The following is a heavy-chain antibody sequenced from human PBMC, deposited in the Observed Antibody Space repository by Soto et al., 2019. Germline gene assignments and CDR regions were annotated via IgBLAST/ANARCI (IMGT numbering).Heavy chain of an antibody. CDR1: GFSLSTSGVG. V-gene: IGHV2-5*02. J-gene: IGHJ4*02. CDR2: IYWDDAK. CDR3: AHKGGGDRILDY. D-gene: IGHD3-16*01. Sequence: QITLKESGPTLVKPTQTLTLTCTFSGFSLSTSGVGVGWIRQPPGKALEWLALIYWDDAKEYSPSLKSRLTITKDPSKTQVVLIMPNMDPVDTATYYCAHKGGGDRILDYWGQGTLVTVSS.